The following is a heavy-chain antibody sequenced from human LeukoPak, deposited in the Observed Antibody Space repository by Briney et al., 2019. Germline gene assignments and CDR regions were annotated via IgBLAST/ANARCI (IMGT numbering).Heavy chain of an antibody. V-gene: IGHV3-53*01. J-gene: IGHJ3*02. Sequence: GGSLRLSCAASGFTVSSNYMSWVRQAPGKGLEWVSVIYSGGSTYYADSVKGRFTIPRDSSKNTLYLQMNSLRAEDTAVYYCARGLAGTLAFDIWGQGTMVTVSS. CDR1: GFTVSSNY. CDR2: IYSGGST. CDR3: ARGLAGTLAFDI. D-gene: IGHD6-13*01.